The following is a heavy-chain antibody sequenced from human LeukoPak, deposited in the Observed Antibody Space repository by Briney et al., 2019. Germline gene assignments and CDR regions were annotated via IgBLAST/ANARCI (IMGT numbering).Heavy chain of an antibody. CDR3: ARDYVSSGRVY. CDR1: GFTFSSYS. Sequence: AGGSLRLSCAASGFTFSSYSMNWVRQAPGKGLEWVSYISSSSTIYYADSVKGRFTISRDNAKNSLYLQMNSLRDEDTAVYYCARDYVSSGRVYWGQGTLVTVSS. J-gene: IGHJ4*02. CDR2: ISSSSTI. D-gene: IGHD6-6*01. V-gene: IGHV3-48*02.